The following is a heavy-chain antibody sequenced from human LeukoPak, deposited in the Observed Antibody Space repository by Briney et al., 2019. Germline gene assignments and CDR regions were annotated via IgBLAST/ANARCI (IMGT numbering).Heavy chain of an antibody. Sequence: SETLSLTCTVSGGSISSYYWSWIRQPPGKGLEWDGYIYYSGSTNYNPSLKSRVTISVDTSKNQFSLKLSSVTAADPDVYYCARVSSSGSGSAFDIWGQGTMVTVSS. V-gene: IGHV4-59*01. CDR3: ARVSSSGSGSAFDI. J-gene: IGHJ3*02. D-gene: IGHD6-19*01. CDR1: GGSISSYY. CDR2: IYYSGST.